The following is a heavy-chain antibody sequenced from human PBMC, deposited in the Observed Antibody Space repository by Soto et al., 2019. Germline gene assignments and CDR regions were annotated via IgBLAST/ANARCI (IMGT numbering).Heavy chain of an antibody. D-gene: IGHD2-2*01. V-gene: IGHV1-69*02. CDR2: IIPILGIA. J-gene: IGHJ4*02. CDR1: GGTFSSDT. Sequence: SVKVSCKASGGTFSSDTISWVRQAPGQGLEWMGRIIPILGIANYAQKFQGRVTITADKSTSTAYMELSSLRSEDTAVYYCAGRYCSSTSCYLDYGDYVGPGAFDYWGQGTLVTVSS. CDR3: AGRYCSSTSCYLDYGDYVGPGAFDY.